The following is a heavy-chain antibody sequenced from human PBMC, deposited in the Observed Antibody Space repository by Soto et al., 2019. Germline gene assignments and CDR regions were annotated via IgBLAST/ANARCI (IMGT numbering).Heavy chain of an antibody. J-gene: IGHJ3*02. CDR2: IIPIFGTA. D-gene: IGHD2-8*01. CDR3: GNVRMVYAAQNIRAFDI. CDR1: GGTFSSYA. V-gene: IGHV1-69*01. Sequence: QVQLVQSGAEVKKPGSSVKVSCKSSGGTFSSYAISWVRQAPGQGLEWMGGIIPIFGTANYAQKIRGSVTITADESTSTAYVELSSLRSEDTAVYYCGNVRMVYAAQNIRAFDICGQGTIVTVSS.